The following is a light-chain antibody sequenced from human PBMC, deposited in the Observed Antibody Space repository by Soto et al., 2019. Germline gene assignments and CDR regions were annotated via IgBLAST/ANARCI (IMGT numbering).Light chain of an antibody. J-gene: IGLJ3*02. CDR2: EAS. CDR3: GSYTSSSTWV. CDR1: SSDVGGYKY. Sequence: QSALTQPASVSGSPGQSITISCTGTSSDVGGYKYVSWYQQHPGKAPKLIIYEASNRPSGISDRFSGSKSGNTASLTISGLQTEDEADYYCGSYTSSSTWVFGGGTQLTVL. V-gene: IGLV2-14*01.